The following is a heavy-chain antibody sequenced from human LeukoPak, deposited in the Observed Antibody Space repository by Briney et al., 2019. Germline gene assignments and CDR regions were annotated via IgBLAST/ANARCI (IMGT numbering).Heavy chain of an antibody. V-gene: IGHV4-59*01. Sequence: SETLSLTCTVSGGSIKSSFWSWIRQPPGEGLEWIGYISHSGNTNYNPSLESRVTISVDTSKNQFSLRLTSVTAADTAVYFCVRAVQSRTSAVSWFDPWGQGTLVTVSS. D-gene: IGHD2-2*01. CDR3: VRAVQSRTSAVSWFDP. CDR1: GGSIKSSF. J-gene: IGHJ5*02. CDR2: ISHSGNT.